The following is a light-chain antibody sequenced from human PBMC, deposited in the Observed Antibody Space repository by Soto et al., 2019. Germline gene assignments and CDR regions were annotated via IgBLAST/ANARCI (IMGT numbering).Light chain of an antibody. V-gene: IGLV2-14*01. CDR3: CAYAGSSTWV. Sequence: QSALTQPAAVSGPPGQSITISCTGTSSDVGRYNYVSWYQQHSGKAPKLVIYEVRNRPSGISNRFSASKSGNTASLTISGLQAEDEADYYCCAYAGSSTWVFGGGTKLTVL. J-gene: IGLJ3*02. CDR2: EVR. CDR1: SSDVGRYNY.